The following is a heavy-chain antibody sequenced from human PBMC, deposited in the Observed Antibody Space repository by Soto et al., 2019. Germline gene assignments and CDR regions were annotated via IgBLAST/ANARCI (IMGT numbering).Heavy chain of an antibody. D-gene: IGHD2-2*01. V-gene: IGHV4-39*01. Sequence: SSETLSLTCSVSGSSVSSNTFYWGWIRQPPGKGLESIANIYYDGSTYYNPSLESRVTISLDTSKNQFSLTLSSVTAADTAVYYCARPNIWPGLFMYPFAPWGQGTLVTVSS. J-gene: IGHJ5*02. CDR3: ARPNIWPGLFMYPFAP. CDR1: GSSVSSNTFY. CDR2: IYYDGST.